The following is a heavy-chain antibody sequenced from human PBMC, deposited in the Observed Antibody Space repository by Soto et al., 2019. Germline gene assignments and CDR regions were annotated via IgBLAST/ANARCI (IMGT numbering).Heavy chain of an antibody. V-gene: IGHV3-11*01. CDR1: GFTFSDYY. CDR2: ISSSGSTR. J-gene: IGHJ6*02. CDR3: AREDCSGVRCPQPRFSYSGMDV. Sequence: GGSLRLSCAASGFTFSDYYMSWIRQAPGKGLEWLSYISSSGSTRNYADSVKGRFTISRDNAKNSLYLQMNSLRAEDTAVYYCAREDCSGVRCPQPRFSYSGMDVWGQGTTVTVSS. D-gene: IGHD2-15*01.